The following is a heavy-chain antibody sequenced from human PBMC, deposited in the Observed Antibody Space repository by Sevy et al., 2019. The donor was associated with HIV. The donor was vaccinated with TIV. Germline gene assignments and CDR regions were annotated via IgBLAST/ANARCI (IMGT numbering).Heavy chain of an antibody. CDR3: VGPKLTYINGWQYLDY. CDR1: GASISSSGYY. CDR2: INYSGTT. V-gene: IGHV4-39*01. J-gene: IGHJ4*02. D-gene: IGHD6-19*01. Sequence: PETLSLTCTVSGASISSSGYYWGWIRQPPGKGLEWIASINYSGTTFYNPSLKSRVTISADTSKNQFSLRLSSVTAADSSIYFCVGPKLTYINGWQYLDYWGQGTVVTVSS.